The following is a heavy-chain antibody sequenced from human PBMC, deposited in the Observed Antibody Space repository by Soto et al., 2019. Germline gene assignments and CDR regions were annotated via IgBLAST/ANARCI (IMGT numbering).Heavy chain of an antibody. D-gene: IGHD6-13*01. J-gene: IGHJ6*02. CDR1: GFTFSSYG. V-gene: IGHV3-30*18. CDR3: AKDLVVAAAGIGDYYYGMDV. CDR2: ISYDGSNK. Sequence: GGSLRLSCAASGFTFSSYGMHWVRQAPGKGLEWVAVISYDGSNKYYADSVKGRFTISRDNSKNTLYLQMNSLRAEDTAVYYCAKDLVVAAAGIGDYYYGMDVWGQGTTVTVSS.